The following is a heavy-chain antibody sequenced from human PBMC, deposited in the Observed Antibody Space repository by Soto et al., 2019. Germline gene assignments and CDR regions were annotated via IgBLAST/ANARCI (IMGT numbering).Heavy chain of an antibody. J-gene: IGHJ3*02. D-gene: IGHD5-12*01. CDR3: ARDLGGSPDVFDI. CDR2: ISSSGNTV. CDR1: GFIFSDYY. Sequence: QVQLVESGGALVKPGGSLRLSCAASGFIFSDYYMSWIRQAPGKGLECVSSISSSGNTVYYADSVKGRFTISRDNAKNSLYLQMNSLRAEDTAVYYCARDLGGSPDVFDIWGQGTMVTVSS. V-gene: IGHV3-11*01.